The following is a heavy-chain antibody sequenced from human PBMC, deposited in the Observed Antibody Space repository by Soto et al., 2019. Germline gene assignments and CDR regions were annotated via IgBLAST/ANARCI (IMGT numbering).Heavy chain of an antibody. CDR2: ISYDGSNK. V-gene: IGHV3-30-3*01. Sequence: GGSLRLSCAASGFTFSSYAMHWVRQAPGKGLEWVAVISYDGSNKYYADSVKGRFTISRDNSKNTLYLQMNSLRAEDTAVYYCGVVTGGLGAFDIWGQGTMVTVSS. D-gene: IGHD2-21*02. CDR3: GVVTGGLGAFDI. CDR1: GFTFSSYA. J-gene: IGHJ3*02.